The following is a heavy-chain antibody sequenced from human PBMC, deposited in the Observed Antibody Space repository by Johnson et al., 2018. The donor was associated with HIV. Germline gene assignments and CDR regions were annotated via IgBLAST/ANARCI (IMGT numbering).Heavy chain of an antibody. J-gene: IGHJ3*02. CDR1: GFTFSSYA. V-gene: IGHV3-23*04. CDR3: AREGPSERAGFDI. CDR2: ISGSGGST. Sequence: VQLVESGGGLIQPGRSLKLSCAASGFTFSSYAMSWVRQSPGKGLEWVSAISGSGGSTYYADSVKGRFTISRDNTKNTLYLQMNSLRADDTAVYYCAREGPSERAGFDIWGQGTMVTVSS.